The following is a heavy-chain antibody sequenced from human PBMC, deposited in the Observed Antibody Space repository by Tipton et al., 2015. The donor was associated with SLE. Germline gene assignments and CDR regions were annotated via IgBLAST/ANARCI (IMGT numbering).Heavy chain of an antibody. V-gene: IGHV3-30*04. CDR2: ISYDGVEK. CDR1: GFSFSRYA. J-gene: IGHJ5*02. D-gene: IGHD6-13*01. Sequence: SLRLSCAVSGFSFSRYAIHWVRQAPGKGLEWVGVISYDGVEKHYADSMKGRFTISRDNSKNTLYLQMNTLRDEDTAVYYCARDFAGSSWYRNWFEPCGQGTLVIVS. CDR3: ARDFAGSSWYRNWFEP.